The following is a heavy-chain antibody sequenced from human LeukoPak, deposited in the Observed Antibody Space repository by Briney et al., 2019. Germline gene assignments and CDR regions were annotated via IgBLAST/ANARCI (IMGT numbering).Heavy chain of an antibody. J-gene: IGHJ4*02. CDR3: ARDEGPYGSGSYFRRYYFDY. V-gene: IGHV3-21*01. CDR1: GFTFSSYS. D-gene: IGHD3-10*01. Sequence: RPGGSLRLXCAASGFTFSSYSMNWVRQAPGKGLEWVSSISSSSSYIYYADSVKGRFTISRDNAKNSLYLQMNSLRAEDTAVYYCARDEGPYGSGSYFRRYYFDYWGQGTLVTVSS. CDR2: ISSSSSYI.